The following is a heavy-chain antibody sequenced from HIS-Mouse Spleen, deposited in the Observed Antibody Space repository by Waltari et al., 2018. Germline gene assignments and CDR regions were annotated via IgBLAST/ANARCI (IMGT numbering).Heavy chain of an antibody. Sequence: QVQLQQWGAGLLKPSETLSLTCAVYGGSFSGYYWSWIRQPPGKGLEWIGEINQSGSTHYNPSLKSRVTISVDTSKNQFSLKLSSVTAADTAVYYCAREIPYSSSWYDWYFDLWGRGTLVTVSS. CDR2: INQSGST. D-gene: IGHD6-13*01. J-gene: IGHJ2*01. CDR3: AREIPYSSSWYDWYFDL. CDR1: GGSFSGYY. V-gene: IGHV4-34*01.